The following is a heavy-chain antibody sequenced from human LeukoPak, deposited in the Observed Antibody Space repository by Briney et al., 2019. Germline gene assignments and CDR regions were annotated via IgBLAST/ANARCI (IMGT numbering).Heavy chain of an antibody. CDR3: ARGRSDYLRYYFDH. V-gene: IGHV4-34*01. CDR1: GGSFSGYY. Sequence: SETLSLTCAVYGGSFSGYYWSWIRQPPGKGLEWIGEVNHSRSTNYNPSLKSRVTISVDTSKNRFSLKLSSVTAADTAVYYCARGRSDYLRYYFDHWGQGTLVTVSS. J-gene: IGHJ4*02. D-gene: IGHD3-22*01. CDR2: VNHSRST.